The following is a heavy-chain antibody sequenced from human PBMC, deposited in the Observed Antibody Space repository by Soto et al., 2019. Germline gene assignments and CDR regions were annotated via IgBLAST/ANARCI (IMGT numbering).Heavy chain of an antibody. V-gene: IGHV4-59*01. CDR3: ARVSNDFSGNGAFDF. CDR2: IYYTGTT. CDR1: GGSLSGYF. J-gene: IGHJ4*02. Sequence: SETLSLTCTVSGGSLSGYFWIWIRQSPDKGLEWIGYIYYTGTTNYNPSLTSRVTISLDTSKNQFSLDLSSVTAADTAMFYCARVSNDFSGNGAFDFWGPGILVTVSS. D-gene: IGHD4-4*01.